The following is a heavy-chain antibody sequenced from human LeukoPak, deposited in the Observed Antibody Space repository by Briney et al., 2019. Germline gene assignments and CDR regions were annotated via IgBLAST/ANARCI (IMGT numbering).Heavy chain of an antibody. CDR2: ISSSGNTR. Sequence: PGGSLRLSCAASGFTFSDYYMSWIRQAPGKGLEWVSYISSSGNTRYYADSVKGRFTISRDIAKNSLYLQMNSPRAEDTAVYYCARTHAAAGMSVDYWGQGTLVTVSS. CDR3: ARTHAAAGMSVDY. J-gene: IGHJ4*02. V-gene: IGHV3-11*01. D-gene: IGHD6-13*01. CDR1: GFTFSDYY.